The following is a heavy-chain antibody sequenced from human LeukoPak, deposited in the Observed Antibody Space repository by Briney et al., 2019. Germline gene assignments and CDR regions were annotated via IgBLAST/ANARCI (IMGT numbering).Heavy chain of an antibody. V-gene: IGHV4-59*11. CDR2: IYYNGGP. J-gene: IGHJ4*02. Sequence: SETLSLTCSVSGVSISRHYWTWLRQPPGKGLDWIGYIYYNGGPNYNPSLKRRVSMSLDASKNQFSLKLTSVTAADTAVYYCARSNYDILTPLDYWGQGTLVTVSS. CDR3: ARSNYDILTPLDY. CDR1: GVSISRHY. D-gene: IGHD3-9*01.